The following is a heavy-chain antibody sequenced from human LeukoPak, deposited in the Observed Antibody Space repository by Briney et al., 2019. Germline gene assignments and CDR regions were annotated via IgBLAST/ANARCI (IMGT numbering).Heavy chain of an antibody. Sequence: GGSLRLACAASGFSFISYGMHWVRQAPGKGLGWEGFIRGDGRTKDYADSVKGQFTISRDNSQDTLYLQMNSLRAEDTAVYYCAKRPSDYGDYIRYFYYWGQGTLVTASS. V-gene: IGHV3-30*02. CDR3: AKRPSDYGDYIRYFYY. CDR1: GFSFISYG. CDR2: IRGDGRTK. D-gene: IGHD4-17*01. J-gene: IGHJ4*02.